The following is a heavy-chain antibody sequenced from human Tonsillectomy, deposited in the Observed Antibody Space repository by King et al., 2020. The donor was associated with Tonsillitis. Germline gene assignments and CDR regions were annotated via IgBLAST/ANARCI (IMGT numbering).Heavy chain of an antibody. Sequence: QLQESGPGLVKPSQTLSLTCTVSGGSISSGNYFWSWIRQPAGKELEWIGRIYTTGTTNYKPSLMSLVTMSVDTSKNQFSLELNSVTAADTAVYYCARDVPRFCSSSRCYFVGAFDIWGQGTMVTVSS. CDR1: GGSISSGNYF. V-gene: IGHV4-61*02. CDR3: ARDVPRFCSSSRCYFVGAFDI. CDR2: IYTTGTT. J-gene: IGHJ3*02. D-gene: IGHD2-2*01.